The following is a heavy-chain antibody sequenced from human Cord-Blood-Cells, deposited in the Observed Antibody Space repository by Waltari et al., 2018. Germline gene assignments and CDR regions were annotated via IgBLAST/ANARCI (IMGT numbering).Heavy chain of an antibody. CDR2: IIPIVGTG. D-gene: IGHD3-10*01. V-gene: IGHV1-69*12. CDR3: ARVSYGSGSYYAFDI. Sequence: QVQLVQSGAEVKKPGSSVKISCKASGGTFSSYAISWVRQAPGQGLEWMGGIIPIVGTGNNGQKVQGRGTITADESTSTAYMELGSLGSEDTAVYYCARVSYGSGSYYAFDIWGQGTMVTVSS. J-gene: IGHJ3*02. CDR1: GGTFSSYA.